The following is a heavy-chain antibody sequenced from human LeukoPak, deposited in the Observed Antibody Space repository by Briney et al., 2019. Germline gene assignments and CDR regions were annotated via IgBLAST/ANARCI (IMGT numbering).Heavy chain of an antibody. J-gene: IGHJ6*02. V-gene: IGHV3-66*01. CDR1: GFTFSSYY. CDR3: ARSYSNHLFGMDV. CDR2: MYSGGST. Sequence: PGGSLGLSCAASGFTFSSYYMTWVRQAPGKGLEWVSVMYSGGSTYYADSVKGRVAISRDNSQNTVFLQMNSVRVEDTAVYYCARSYSNHLFGMDVWGQGTAVTVSS. D-gene: IGHD4-11*01.